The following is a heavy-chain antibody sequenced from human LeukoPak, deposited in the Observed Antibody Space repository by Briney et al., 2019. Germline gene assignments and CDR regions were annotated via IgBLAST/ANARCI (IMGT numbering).Heavy chain of an antibody. D-gene: IGHD2-2*02. J-gene: IGHJ5*02. Sequence: ASVKVSCKASGYTFSSYAISWVRQAPGQGLEWMGGIIPRFGTSNYAQKFQGRVTITADESTSTAYMELGSLRSEDTAVYYCARDRPGRYCSSTSCYTASPFDPWGQGTLVTVSS. CDR1: GYTFSSYA. V-gene: IGHV1-69*13. CDR3: ARDRPGRYCSSTSCYTASPFDP. CDR2: IIPRFGTS.